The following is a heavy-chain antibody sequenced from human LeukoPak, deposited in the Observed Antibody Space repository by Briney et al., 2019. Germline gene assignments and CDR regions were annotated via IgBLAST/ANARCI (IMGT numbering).Heavy chain of an antibody. CDR2: IKQDGSEK. J-gene: IGHJ4*02. Sequence: GGSLRLSCAASGFTFSTYWMSWVRQAPGKGLEWVANIKQDGSEKYYVDSLKGRFAISRDNAKNSLYLQIDSLRAEDTAVYYCARAYYDSSGYYYVYFDYWGQGTLGTVSS. V-gene: IGHV3-7*01. CDR1: GFTFSTYW. CDR3: ARAYYDSSGYYYVYFDY. D-gene: IGHD3-22*01.